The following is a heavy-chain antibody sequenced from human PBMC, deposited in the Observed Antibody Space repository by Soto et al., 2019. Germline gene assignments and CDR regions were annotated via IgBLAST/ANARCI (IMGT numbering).Heavy chain of an antibody. CDR3: ARSGAYYGSGAIYYYGMDV. V-gene: IGHV5-51*01. D-gene: IGHD3-10*01. CDR1: GYSFTIYW. CDR2: IYPGDSDT. Sequence: GESLKISCNGSGYSFTIYWIGWVRQMPGKGLEWMGIIYPGDSDTRYSPSFQGQVTISADKSISTAYLQWSSLKASDTAMYYCARSGAYYGSGAIYYYGMDVWGQGTTVTVSS. J-gene: IGHJ6*02.